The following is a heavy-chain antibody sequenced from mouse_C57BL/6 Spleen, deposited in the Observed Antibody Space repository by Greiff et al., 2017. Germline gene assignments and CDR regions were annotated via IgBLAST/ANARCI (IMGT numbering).Heavy chain of an antibody. CDR2: IDPEDGET. Sequence: VQLQQSGAELVKPGASVKLSCTASGFNIKDYYMHWVKQRTEQGLEWIGRIDPEDGETKSAPKFQGKATITAATSSNTAYLQLSSLTSEDTAVYYCARDGYYGGWYFDVWGTGTTVTVSS. D-gene: IGHD2-3*01. V-gene: IGHV14-2*01. CDR3: ARDGYYGGWYFDV. J-gene: IGHJ1*03. CDR1: GFNIKDYY.